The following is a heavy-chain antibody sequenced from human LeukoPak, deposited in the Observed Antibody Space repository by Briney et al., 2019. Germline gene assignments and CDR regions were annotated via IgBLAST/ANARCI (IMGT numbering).Heavy chain of an antibody. CDR1: GYTFTGYY. Sequence: GASVKVSCKASGYTFTGYYMHWVRQAPGQGLEWMGGIIPIFGTANYAQKFQGRVTITADKSTSTAYMELSSLRSEDTAVYYCARVRYSSGWTYYFDYWGQGTLVTVSS. J-gene: IGHJ4*02. V-gene: IGHV1-69*06. D-gene: IGHD6-19*01. CDR2: IIPIFGTA. CDR3: ARVRYSSGWTYYFDY.